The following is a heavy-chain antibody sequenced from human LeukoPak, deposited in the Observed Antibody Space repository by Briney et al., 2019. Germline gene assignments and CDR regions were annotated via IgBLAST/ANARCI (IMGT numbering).Heavy chain of an antibody. V-gene: IGHV1-18*01. CDR2: ISAYNGNT. CDR3: ARGDTSGYYYRFFDY. J-gene: IGHJ4*02. Sequence: ASVKVSCKASGYTFTSYGISWVRQAPGQGLEWMGWISAYNGNTNYAQKLQGRVTMTTDTSTSTAYMELRSLRAEDTAVYYCARGDTSGYYYRFFDYWGQGTLVAVSS. CDR1: GYTFTSYG. D-gene: IGHD3-22*01.